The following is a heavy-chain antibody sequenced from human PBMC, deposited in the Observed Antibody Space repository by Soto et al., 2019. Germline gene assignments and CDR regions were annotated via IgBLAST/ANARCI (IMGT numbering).Heavy chain of an antibody. J-gene: IGHJ6*02. D-gene: IGHD1-26*01. CDR2: ISYDGSNK. CDR3: AKDFGGSYYYYYYGMDV. V-gene: IGHV3-30*18. Sequence: GSLRLSCAASGFTFSSYGMHWVRQAPGKGLEWVAVISYDGSNKYYADSVKGRFTISRDNSKNTLYLQMNSLRAEDTAVYYCAKDFGGSYYYYYYGMDVWGQGTTVTVSS. CDR1: GFTFSSYG.